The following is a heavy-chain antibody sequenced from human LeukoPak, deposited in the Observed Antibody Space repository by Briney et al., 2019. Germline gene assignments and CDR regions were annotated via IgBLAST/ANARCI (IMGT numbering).Heavy chain of an antibody. CDR3: AREGTAGDFDY. J-gene: IGHJ4*02. CDR2: INHSGST. CDR1: GGSCSGYY. D-gene: IGHD3-10*01. V-gene: IGHV4-34*01. Sequence: SETLSLTCAVYGGSCSGYYWSWIRQPPGKGLEWIGEINHSGSTNYNPSLKSRVTISVDTSKNQFSLKLSSVTAADTAVYYCAREGTAGDFDYWGQGTLVTVSS.